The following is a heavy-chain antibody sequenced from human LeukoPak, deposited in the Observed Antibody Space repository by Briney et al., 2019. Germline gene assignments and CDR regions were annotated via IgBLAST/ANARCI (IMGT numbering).Heavy chain of an antibody. V-gene: IGHV4-4*07. CDR3: ARTPFYYDSSAYFPLLERYYFDY. CDR1: GGSISSYF. J-gene: IGHJ4*02. D-gene: IGHD3-22*01. Sequence: SETLSLTCTVPGGSISSYFWSWIRQPAGKGLEWIGRIYTSGSPNYNPSLKSRVTMSVDTSKTQFSLKLRSVTAADTAVYYCARTPFYYDSSAYFPLLERYYFDYWGQGTLVTVSS. CDR2: IYTSGSP.